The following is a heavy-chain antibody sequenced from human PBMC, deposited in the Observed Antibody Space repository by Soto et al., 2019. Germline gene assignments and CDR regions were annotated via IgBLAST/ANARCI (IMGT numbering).Heavy chain of an antibody. CDR3: ARDRLPGQWLVDYYYYGMDV. D-gene: IGHD6-19*01. J-gene: IGHJ6*02. V-gene: IGHV3-30-3*01. Sequence: GGSLRLSCAASGFTFSSYAMHWVRQAPGKGLEWVAVTSYDGSNKYYADSVKGRFTISRDNSKNTLYLQMNSLRAEDTAVYYCARDRLPGQWLVDYYYYGMDVWGQGTTVTVSS. CDR1: GFTFSSYA. CDR2: TSYDGSNK.